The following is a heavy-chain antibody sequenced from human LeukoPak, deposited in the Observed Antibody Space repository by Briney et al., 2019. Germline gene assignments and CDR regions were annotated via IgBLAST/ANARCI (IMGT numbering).Heavy chain of an antibody. CDR3: AKTHSXGXXXXXXXXX. Sequence: GGSLRLSCAASGFTFSSYAMSWVRQAPGKGLEWVSAISGSGGSTYYADSVKGRFTISRDNSKNTLYLQMNSLRAEDTAVYYCAKTHSXGXXXXXXXXXWGXXXMXTVSS. D-gene: IGHD6-19*01. J-gene: IGHJ3*01. CDR2: ISGSGGST. CDR1: GFTFSSYA. V-gene: IGHV3-23*01.